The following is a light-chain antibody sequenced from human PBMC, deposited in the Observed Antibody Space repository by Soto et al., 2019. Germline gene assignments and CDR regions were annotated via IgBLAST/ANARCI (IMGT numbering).Light chain of an antibody. J-gene: IGLJ2*01. Sequence: SYELTQPPSVSVAPGKTATISCGGNHIGSISVHWYQQKPGQAPVVVISYDSDRPSGIPERFSGSNSGNTATLTISRVEAGDEADYYCQVWDTSRDHQVFGGGTKLTVL. V-gene: IGLV3-21*04. CDR3: QVWDTSRDHQV. CDR2: YDS. CDR1: HIGSIS.